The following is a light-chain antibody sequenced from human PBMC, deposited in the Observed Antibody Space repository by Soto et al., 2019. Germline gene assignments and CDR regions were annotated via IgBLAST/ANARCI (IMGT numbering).Light chain of an antibody. CDR2: TAS. CDR3: QQGKSFTLT. J-gene: IGKJ4*01. V-gene: IGKV1-12*01. Sequence: IQMTQSPSSVSSSLGDRVTITCRASQDINKWLAWYQQKPGLAPNLVIYTASRLHGGGPSRFSGSASGTDGTLTISSLKQEDGATYYCQQGKSFTLTFGGGTKVDI. CDR1: QDINKW.